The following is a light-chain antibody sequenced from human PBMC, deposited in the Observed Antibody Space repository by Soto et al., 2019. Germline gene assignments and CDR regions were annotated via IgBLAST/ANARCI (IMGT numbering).Light chain of an antibody. Sequence: QSALTQPASVSGSPGQSITISCTGTSSDVGHYNYVSWYQQHTGNAPKLVIYDVSIRASGVSDRFSGSKSGNTASLTISGLQAEDEADYYCCSYTTTTSRVFGTGTKITVL. CDR1: SSDVGHYNY. CDR2: DVS. J-gene: IGLJ1*01. CDR3: CSYTTTTSRV. V-gene: IGLV2-14*03.